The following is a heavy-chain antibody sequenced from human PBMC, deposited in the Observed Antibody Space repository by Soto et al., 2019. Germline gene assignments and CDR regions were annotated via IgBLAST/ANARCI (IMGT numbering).Heavy chain of an antibody. Sequence: QVQLQQWGAGLLKPSETLSLTCAVYGGSFSGYYWSWIRQPPGKGLEWIGEINHSGSTNYNPSLKSRVTIAVDTSKNQFSLKLSSVTAADTAVYYCARGPYCSSTSCYTGGGGAPLTMNYWGQGTLVTVSS. V-gene: IGHV4-34*01. CDR3: ARGPYCSSTSCYTGGGGAPLTMNY. D-gene: IGHD2-2*02. CDR2: INHSGST. J-gene: IGHJ4*02. CDR1: GGSFSGYY.